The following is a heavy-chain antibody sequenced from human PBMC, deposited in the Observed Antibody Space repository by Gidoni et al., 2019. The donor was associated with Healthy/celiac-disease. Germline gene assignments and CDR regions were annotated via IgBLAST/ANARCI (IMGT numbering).Heavy chain of an antibody. CDR2: INPNSGGT. CDR1: GYTLTGYY. Sequence: VQLVQSGAEVKTPGASVKVSCKPSGYTLTGYYMHWVRQAPGQGLEWMGWINPNSGGTNYAQKFQGWVTMTRDTSISTAYMELSRLRSDDTAVYYCAREFSSWLNGMDVWGQGTTVTVSS. V-gene: IGHV1-2*04. J-gene: IGHJ6*02. CDR3: AREFSSWLNGMDV. D-gene: IGHD6-13*01.